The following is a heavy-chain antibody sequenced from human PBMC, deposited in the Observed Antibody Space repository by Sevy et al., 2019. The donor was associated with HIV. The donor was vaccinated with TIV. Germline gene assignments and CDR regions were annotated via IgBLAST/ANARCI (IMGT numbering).Heavy chain of an antibody. V-gene: IGHV5-51*01. CDR1: GYSFTSYW. Sequence: GESLKISCKGSGYSFTSYWIGSVRQMPEKGLEWMGIIYPGGSDTRYSPSFQGQVTISADKSISTAYLQWSSLKASDTAMYYCARHYLVVSPDIVVDYNWFDPWGQGTLVTVSS. CDR3: ARHYLVVSPDIVVDYNWFDP. J-gene: IGHJ5*02. D-gene: IGHD2-15*01. CDR2: IYPGGSDT.